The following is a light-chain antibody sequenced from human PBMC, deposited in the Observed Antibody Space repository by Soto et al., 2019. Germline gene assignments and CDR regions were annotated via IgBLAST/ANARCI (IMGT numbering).Light chain of an antibody. CDR1: QSVSSN. J-gene: IGKJ5*01. Sequence: EILMTQSPATLSVSPGERATLSCRASQSVSSNLAWYQQKPGQAPRLLIYDVSIRATGVPARFSGTGSETDFTLTISGLQSEDSAVYFCQQYNHWPFSFGQGTRLEIK. CDR2: DVS. CDR3: QQYNHWPFS. V-gene: IGKV3-15*01.